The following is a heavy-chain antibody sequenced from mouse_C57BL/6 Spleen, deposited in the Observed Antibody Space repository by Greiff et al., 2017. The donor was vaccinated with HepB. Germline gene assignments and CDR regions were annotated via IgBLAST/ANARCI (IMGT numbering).Heavy chain of an antibody. CDR2: INPSTGGT. CDR3: ARKDYGSSYRYFDV. CDR1: GYSFTGYY. Sequence: EVQLQQSGPELVKPGASVKISCKASGYSFTGYYMNWVKQSPEKSLEWIGEINPSTGGTTYNQKFKAKATLTVDKSSSTAYMQLKSLTSEDSAVYYCARKDYGSSYRYFDVWGTGTTVTVSS. V-gene: IGHV1-42*01. J-gene: IGHJ1*03. D-gene: IGHD1-1*01.